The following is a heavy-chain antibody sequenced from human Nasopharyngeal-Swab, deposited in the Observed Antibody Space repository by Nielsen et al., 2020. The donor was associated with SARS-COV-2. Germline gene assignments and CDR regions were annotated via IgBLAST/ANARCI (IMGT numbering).Heavy chain of an antibody. CDR3: ARDSVDTAMVRNYYGMDV. Sequence: APVKVSCKASGYTFTSYGISWVRQAPGQGLEWMGWISAYNGNTNYAQKLQGRVTMTTDTSTSTAYMELRSLRSDDTAVYYCARDSVDTAMVRNYYGMDVWGQGTTVTVPS. CDR2: ISAYNGNT. D-gene: IGHD5-18*01. J-gene: IGHJ6*02. V-gene: IGHV1-18*01. CDR1: GYTFTSYG.